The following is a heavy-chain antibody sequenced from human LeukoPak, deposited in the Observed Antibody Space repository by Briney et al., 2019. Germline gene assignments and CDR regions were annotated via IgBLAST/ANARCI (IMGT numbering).Heavy chain of an antibody. D-gene: IGHD5-18*01. CDR3: ARDPRRGYSYGYTEILDY. V-gene: IGHV3-30*04. Sequence: QPGGSLRLSCAASGFTFSSYAMHWVRQAPGKGLEWVAVISYDGSNKYYADSVKGRFTISRDNSKNTLYLQMNSLRAEDTAVYYCARDPRRGYSYGYTEILDYWGQGTLVTVSS. CDR2: ISYDGSNK. J-gene: IGHJ4*02. CDR1: GFTFSSYA.